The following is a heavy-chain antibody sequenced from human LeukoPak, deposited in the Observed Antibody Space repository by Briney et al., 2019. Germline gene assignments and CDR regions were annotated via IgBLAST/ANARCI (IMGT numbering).Heavy chain of an antibody. J-gene: IGHJ3*02. CDR1: GGSISSGDYY. Sequence: TSETLSLTCTVSGGSISSGDYYWSWIRQPPGKGLEWIGYIYYSGSTYYNPSLKSRVTISVDTSKNQFSLKLSSVTAADTAVYYCARDRVSHSSGWRGNAFDIWGQGTMVTVSS. CDR2: IYYSGST. D-gene: IGHD6-19*01. CDR3: ARDRVSHSSGWRGNAFDI. V-gene: IGHV4-30-4*08.